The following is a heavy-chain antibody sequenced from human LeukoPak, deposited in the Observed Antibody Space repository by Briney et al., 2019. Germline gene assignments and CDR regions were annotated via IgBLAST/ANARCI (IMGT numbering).Heavy chain of an antibody. CDR1: GFTLSSYG. V-gene: IGHV3-30*02. Sequence: PGGSLRLSCAASGFTLSSYGMHWVRQAPGKGLEWVAFIRYDGSNKYYADSVKGRFTISRDNSKNTLYLQMNSLRAEDTAVYYCAKGLAVAGSLGLDYWGQGTLVTVSS. CDR2: IRYDGSNK. CDR3: AKGLAVAGSLGLDY. D-gene: IGHD6-19*01. J-gene: IGHJ4*02.